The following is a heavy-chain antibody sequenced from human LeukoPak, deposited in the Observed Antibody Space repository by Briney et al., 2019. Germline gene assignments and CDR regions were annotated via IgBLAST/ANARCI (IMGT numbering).Heavy chain of an antibody. J-gene: IGHJ5*02. V-gene: IGHV1-46*01. Sequence: ASVKVSCKASGYTFTSYGISWVRQAPGQGLEWMGLINPRGTSTIYAEKFQGRIIMTRDMSTTTDYMELSSLKSDDTAVYYCARDNSIHERGWWFDPWGQGTLVTVSS. CDR2: INPRGTST. CDR3: ARDNSIHERGWWFDP. D-gene: IGHD4-23*01. CDR1: GYTFTSYG.